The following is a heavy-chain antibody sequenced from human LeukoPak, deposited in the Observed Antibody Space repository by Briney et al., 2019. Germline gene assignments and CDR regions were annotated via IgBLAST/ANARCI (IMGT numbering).Heavy chain of an antibody. D-gene: IGHD3-22*01. CDR1: GFTVSSNY. CDR2: IYSGGST. Sequence: PGGSLRLSCAASGFTVSSNYISWVRQAPGNGLEWGSVIYSGGSTYYADSVKGRFTISRDNSKNTLYLQMNSLRAEDPAVYYCARRAYSSGYYPSYWYFDLWGRGTLVTVSS. V-gene: IGHV3-53*01. CDR3: ARRAYSSGYYPSYWYFDL. J-gene: IGHJ2*01.